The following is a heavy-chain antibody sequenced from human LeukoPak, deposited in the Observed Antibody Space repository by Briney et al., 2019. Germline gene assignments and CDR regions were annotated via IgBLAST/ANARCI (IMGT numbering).Heavy chain of an antibody. V-gene: IGHV4-59*01. CDR1: GGSISSYY. J-gene: IGHJ4*02. CDR2: IYYSGST. CDR3: ARVFSDSSSWYVVY. Sequence: SETLSLTCIVSGGSISSYYWSWIRQPPGKGLEWIGYIYYSGSTNYNPSLKSRVTISVDTSKNQFSLKLSSVTAADTAVYYCARVFSDSSSWYVVYWGRGTLVTVSS. D-gene: IGHD6-13*01.